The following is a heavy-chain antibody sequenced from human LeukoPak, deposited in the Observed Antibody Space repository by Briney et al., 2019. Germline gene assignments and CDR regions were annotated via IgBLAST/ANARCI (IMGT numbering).Heavy chain of an antibody. V-gene: IGHV1-8*01. CDR3: TRETPSRYFDY. D-gene: IGHD4-23*01. Sequence: ASVKVSCKASGYTLTSYDINWVRQAAGQGLEWMGWTNPKSGRTGYAQNFQGRISISRNTSISTAYMELSSLRSEDTAVYYCTRETPSRYFDYWGQGTLVTVSS. CDR1: GYTLTSYD. J-gene: IGHJ4*02. CDR2: TNPKSGRT.